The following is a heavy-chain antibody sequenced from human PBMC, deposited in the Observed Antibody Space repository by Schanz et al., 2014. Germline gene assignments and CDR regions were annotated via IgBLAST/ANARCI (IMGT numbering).Heavy chain of an antibody. CDR1: EFTFSTDA. CDR3: AKAADWPVTRFDP. D-gene: IGHD3-9*01. CDR2: LSEGGGGT. Sequence: DVPLLESGGGLVQPGGSLRLSCAASEFTFSTDAMSWVRQAPGKGLEWVSALSEGGGGTHYADSVRGRFTISSDSSKNTLYLQMSSLRADDTAVYYCAKAADWPVTRFDPWGQGTLVTVSS. J-gene: IGHJ5*02. V-gene: IGHV3-23*01.